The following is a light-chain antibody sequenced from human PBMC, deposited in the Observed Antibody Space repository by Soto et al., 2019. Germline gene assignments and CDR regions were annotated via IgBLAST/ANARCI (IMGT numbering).Light chain of an antibody. CDR3: QSYDDSLSVHYV. V-gene: IGLV1-40*01. CDR1: SSNIGSTYD. J-gene: IGLJ1*01. CDR2: GNT. Sequence: QSALTQPPSVSGAPGQSVTISCTGSSSNIGSTYDVQWYQQLPGTAPKLLIHGNTDRPSGVPDRFSGSKSGTSASLAITGLQADDEADYYCQSYDDSLSVHYVFGNGTKVTVL.